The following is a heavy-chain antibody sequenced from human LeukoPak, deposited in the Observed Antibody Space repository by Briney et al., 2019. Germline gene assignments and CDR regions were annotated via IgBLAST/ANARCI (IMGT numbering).Heavy chain of an antibody. CDR2: ISGSGGST. D-gene: IGHD3-3*01. Sequence: PGGSLRLSCAASGFTFSSYAMSWVRQAPGKGLEWVSAISGSGGSTYYADSVKGRFTISRDNSKNTLYLQMNSLRAEDTAVYYCAKGPYDFWSGYPSDYYFDYWGQGTLVTVSS. J-gene: IGHJ4*02. CDR3: AKGPYDFWSGYPSDYYFDY. CDR1: GFTFSSYA. V-gene: IGHV3-23*01.